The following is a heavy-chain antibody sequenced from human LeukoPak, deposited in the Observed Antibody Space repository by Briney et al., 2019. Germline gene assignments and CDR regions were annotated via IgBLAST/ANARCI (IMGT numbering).Heavy chain of an antibody. CDR3: AKDIRAGSYYYYMDV. D-gene: IGHD6-19*01. V-gene: IGHV3-9*01. Sequence: PGRSLRLSCAASGFTFDDYAMHWVRQAPGKGLEWVSGISWNSGSIGYADSVKGRFTISRDNAKNSLYLQMNSLRAEDTALYYCAKDIRAGSYYYYMDVWGKGTTVTVSS. CDR2: ISWNSGSI. CDR1: GFTFDDYA. J-gene: IGHJ6*03.